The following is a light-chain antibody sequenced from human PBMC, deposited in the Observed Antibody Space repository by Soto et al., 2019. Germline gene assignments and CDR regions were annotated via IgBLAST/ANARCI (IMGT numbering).Light chain of an antibody. CDR2: DVY. J-gene: IGLJ1*01. CDR1: SSDVGGYNH. CDR3: CCYSGRCTPYV. Sequence: QSALTQPRSVSGSPGQSVTISCTGTSSDVGGYNHVSWYQQHPGTDPKLMIYDVYKRPSGVPDRFSGCKSGNTASLTISGLQAEDEADDYCCCYSGRCTPYVFGTGTKLPVL. V-gene: IGLV2-11*01.